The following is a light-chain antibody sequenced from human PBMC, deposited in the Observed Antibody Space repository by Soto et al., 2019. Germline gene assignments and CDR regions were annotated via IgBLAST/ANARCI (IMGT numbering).Light chain of an antibody. CDR1: SSDVGSYNL. Sequence: QSVLTQPASVSGSPGQSITISCTGTSSDVGSYNLVSWYQQHPGKAPKLMIYEGSKRPSGVSNRFSGSKSGNTASLTISGLQAEDEADYYCTSYTPTRRLFGGGTKLTVL. J-gene: IGLJ3*02. CDR3: TSYTPTRRL. V-gene: IGLV2-14*02. CDR2: EGS.